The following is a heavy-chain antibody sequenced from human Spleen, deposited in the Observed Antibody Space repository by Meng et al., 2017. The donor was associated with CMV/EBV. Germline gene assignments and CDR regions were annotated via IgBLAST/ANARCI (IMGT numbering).Heavy chain of an antibody. CDR3: AAGPGYESRGAYYYYGMDV. CDR2: ISPHNGNT. CDR1: EYTFTGYY. J-gene: IGHJ6*02. V-gene: IGHV1-18*04. D-gene: IGHD3-22*01. Sequence: ASVKVSCKASEYTFTGYYMHWVRQAPGQGLEWVGWISPHNGNTNYAQKLQGRVTMTTDTSTRTAYMELRSLRFDDTAVYYCAAGPGYESRGAYYYYGMDVWGQGTTVTVSS.